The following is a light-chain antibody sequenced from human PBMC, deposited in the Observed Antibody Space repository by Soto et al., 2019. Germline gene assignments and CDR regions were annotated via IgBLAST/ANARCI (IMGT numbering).Light chain of an antibody. CDR3: QQRSNWPWT. Sequence: EIVMTQSPATLSVSPGERATLSCRASQSVSSSLAWYQQKPGQSPRLLIYDTSNRATGIPARFSGSGSGTDFTLTISSLEPEDFAVYYCQQRSNWPWTVGQGTKVDIK. CDR1: QSVSSS. J-gene: IGKJ1*01. V-gene: IGKV3-11*01. CDR2: DTS.